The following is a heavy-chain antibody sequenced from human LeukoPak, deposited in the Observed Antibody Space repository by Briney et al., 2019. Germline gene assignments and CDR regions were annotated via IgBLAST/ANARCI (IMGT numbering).Heavy chain of an antibody. V-gene: IGHV3-23*01. J-gene: IGHJ4*02. CDR3: AKGPDHYDSNDYY. CDR2: FSGSGGYT. Sequence: GGSLRLSCAASKFTFSNYAMSWVRQAPGQGLEWVSAFSGSGGYTYYADSVKGRFTISRDNSKNTLYLQMNSLRAEDTAVYYCAKGPDHYDSNDYYWGQGTLVTVSS. D-gene: IGHD3-22*01. CDR1: KFTFSNYA.